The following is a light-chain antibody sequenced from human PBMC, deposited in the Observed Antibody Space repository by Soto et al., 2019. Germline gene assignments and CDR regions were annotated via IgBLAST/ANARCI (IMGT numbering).Light chain of an antibody. CDR3: QQYYGTPT. V-gene: IGKV4-1*01. J-gene: IGKJ4*01. Sequence: DIVMTQSPDPLAVSLGERATINCKSSQSLLYSSNNKNYLAWYQQKPGQPPKLLIYWASTRESGVPDRFSGSGSGTDVTLTISSLQAEDVAVYYCQQYYGTPTFGGGTKVEIK. CDR1: QSLLYSSNNKNY. CDR2: WAS.